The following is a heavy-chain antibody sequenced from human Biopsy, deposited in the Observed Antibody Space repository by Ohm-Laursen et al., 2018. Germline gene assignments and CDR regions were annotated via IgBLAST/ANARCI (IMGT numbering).Heavy chain of an antibody. V-gene: IGHV3-7*01. Sequence: SLRLSCTASRFTFSRYWMNWVRQAPGKGLEWVANINQDGSEKYYVDSVKGRFTISRDNAENSLYLEMNSLGTEDTAVYYCARSVGIMAAPIDYWGQGTLVTVSS. CDR2: INQDGSEK. CDR3: ARSVGIMAAPIDY. D-gene: IGHD3-16*01. J-gene: IGHJ4*02. CDR1: RFTFSRYW.